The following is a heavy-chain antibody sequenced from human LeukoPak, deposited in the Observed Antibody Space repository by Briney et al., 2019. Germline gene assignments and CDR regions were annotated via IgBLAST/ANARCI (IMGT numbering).Heavy chain of an antibody. CDR1: GFTFSNYW. D-gene: IGHD2-2*01. V-gene: IGHV3-7*01. Sequence: GGSLRLSCAASGFTFSNYWMSWVRQAPGKGLEWVANIKQDGSEKYYVDSVMGRFTISRDNAKNSLFLQMNSLRAEDTAVYYCARGPARDYFDYWGQGTLVTVSS. CDR3: ARGPARDYFDY. J-gene: IGHJ4*02. CDR2: IKQDGSEK.